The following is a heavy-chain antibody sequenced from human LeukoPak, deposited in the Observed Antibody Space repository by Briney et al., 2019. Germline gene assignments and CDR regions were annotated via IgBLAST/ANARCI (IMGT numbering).Heavy chain of an antibody. CDR3: ARDGVAARPRVDY. V-gene: IGHV3-7*01. CDR1: GFTFSSCW. D-gene: IGHD6-6*01. J-gene: IGHJ4*02. Sequence: GGSLRLSCAASGFTFSSCWMSWVRQAPGKGLEWVANIKQDGSEKYYVDSVKGRFTISRDNAKNSLYLQMNSLRAEDTAVYYCARDGVAARPRVDYWGQGTLVTVSS. CDR2: IKQDGSEK.